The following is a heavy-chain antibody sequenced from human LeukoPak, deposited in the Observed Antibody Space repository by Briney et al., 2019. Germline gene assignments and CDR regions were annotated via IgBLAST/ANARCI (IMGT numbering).Heavy chain of an antibody. V-gene: IGHV4-39*01. J-gene: IGHJ5*02. CDR1: GGSISSSSYY. Sequence: SETLSLTCTVSGGSISSSSYYWGWIRQPPGKGLEWIGSIYYSGSTYYNPSLKSRVTLSVDTSKNQFSLKLSSVTAADTAVYYCARHPNFGVVYNWFDPWGQGTLVTVSS. D-gene: IGHD3-3*01. CDR3: ARHPNFGVVYNWFDP. CDR2: IYYSGST.